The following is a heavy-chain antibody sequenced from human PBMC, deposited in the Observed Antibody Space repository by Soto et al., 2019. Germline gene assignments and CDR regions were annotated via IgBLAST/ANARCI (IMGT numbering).Heavy chain of an antibody. CDR1: GYTFTSYA. CDR3: ARAYEGDYFDY. V-gene: IGHV3-30-3*01. Sequence: SCKASGYTFTSYAMHWVRQAPGKGLEWVAVISYDGSNKYYADSVKGRFTISRDNSKNTLYLQMDSLRAEDTAVYYCARAYEGDYFDYWGQGTLVTVSS. CDR2: ISYDGSNK. J-gene: IGHJ4*02. D-gene: IGHD3-16*01.